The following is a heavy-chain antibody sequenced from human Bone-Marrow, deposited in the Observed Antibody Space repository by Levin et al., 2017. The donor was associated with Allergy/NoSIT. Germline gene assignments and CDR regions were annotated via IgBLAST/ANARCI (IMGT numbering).Heavy chain of an antibody. J-gene: IGHJ5*02. D-gene: IGHD3-10*01. Sequence: SETLSLTCTVSGGSISSSSYYWGWIRQPPGKGLEWIGSIYYSGSTYYNPSLKSRVTISVDTSKNQFSLKLSSVTAADTAVYYCARRMVRGVIWDNWFDPWGQGTLVTVSS. CDR3: ARRMVRGVIWDNWFDP. V-gene: IGHV4-39*01. CDR2: IYYSGST. CDR1: GGSISSSSYY.